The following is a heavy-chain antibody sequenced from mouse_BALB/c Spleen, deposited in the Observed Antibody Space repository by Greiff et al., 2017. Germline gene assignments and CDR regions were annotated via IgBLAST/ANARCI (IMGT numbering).Heavy chain of an antibody. J-gene: IGHJ4*01. V-gene: IGHV1-7*01. CDR2: INPSTGYT. D-gene: IGHD2-1*01. CDR3: ARVGGNYYAMDY. CDR1: GYTFTSYW. Sequence: QVQLQQSGAELAKPGASVKMSCKASGYTFTSYWMHWVKQRPGQGLEWIGYINPSTGYTEYNQKFKDKATLTADKSSSTAYMQLSSLTSEDSAVYYCARVGGNYYAMDYWGQGTSVTVSS.